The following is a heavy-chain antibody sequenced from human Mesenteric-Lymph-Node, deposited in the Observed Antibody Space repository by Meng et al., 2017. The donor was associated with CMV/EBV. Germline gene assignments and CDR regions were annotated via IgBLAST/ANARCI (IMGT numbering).Heavy chain of an antibody. D-gene: IGHD2/OR15-2a*01. CDR2: IFYSGGT. CDR3: ARQYGRSLFDY. V-gene: IGHV4-39*07. J-gene: IGHJ4*02. Sequence: WVRQAPGKGLEWIGSIFYSGGTYHNPSLKSRVTISVDTSKNQLSLKLSSVSAADTAVYYCARQYGRSLFDYWGQGTLVTVSS.